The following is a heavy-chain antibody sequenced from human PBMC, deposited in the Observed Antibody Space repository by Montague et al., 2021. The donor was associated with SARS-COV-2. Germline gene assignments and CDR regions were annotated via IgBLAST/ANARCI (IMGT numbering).Heavy chain of an antibody. D-gene: IGHD3-9*01. CDR3: ARSLYDILTGYYLPFDY. Sequence: PALVKPTQTLTLTCTFSGFSLSTSGMCVSWVRQPPGEALEWLALIDWDDNKFYSTSLKTRLTISKDTSKNQVVPTMTNVDPVDTATYYCARSLYDILTGYYLPFDYWGQGTLVTVSS. CDR1: GFSLSTSGMC. J-gene: IGHJ4*02. CDR2: IDWDDNK. V-gene: IGHV2-70*20.